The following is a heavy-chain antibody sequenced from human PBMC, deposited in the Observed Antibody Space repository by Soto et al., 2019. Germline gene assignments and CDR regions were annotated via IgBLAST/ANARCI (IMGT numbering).Heavy chain of an antibody. CDR2: IKQVRIKK. CDR1: GFTFSTYW. Sequence: GGSLRLTCAASGFTFSTYWMTWGRQAPGKXLEWVANIKQVRIKKYYVDSLKGRFNISRDNAKNSLYLQMNSLRAEDTAVYYCARDPLGPSYYYDSSAYLDYWG. D-gene: IGHD3-22*01. CDR3: ARDPLGPSYYYDSSAYLDY. J-gene: IGHJ4*01. V-gene: IGHV3-7*05.